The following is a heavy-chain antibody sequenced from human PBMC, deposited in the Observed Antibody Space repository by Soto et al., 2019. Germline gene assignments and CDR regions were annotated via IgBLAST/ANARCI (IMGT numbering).Heavy chain of an antibody. D-gene: IGHD5-12*01. Sequence: QVQLVQSGAEVKKPGSSVKVSCKASGGTFSSYAISWVRQAPGQGLEWMGGIIPIFGTANYAQKFQGRVTITADESTSTAYMELSSRSSEDTAVYYCASPPLVATIVNDYYGMDVWGQGTTVTVSS. CDR2: IIPIFGTA. CDR3: ASPPLVATIVNDYYGMDV. V-gene: IGHV1-69*12. CDR1: GGTFSSYA. J-gene: IGHJ6*02.